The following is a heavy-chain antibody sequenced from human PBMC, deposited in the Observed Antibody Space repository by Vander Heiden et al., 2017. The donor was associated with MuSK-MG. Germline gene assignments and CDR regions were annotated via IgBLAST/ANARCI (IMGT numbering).Heavy chain of an antibody. CDR1: GGSISSSTYY. V-gene: IGHV4-39*01. D-gene: IGHD1-26*01. J-gene: IGHJ4*02. Sequence: QLQLQESGPGLVKPSETLSLACSVSGGSISSSTYYWDWIRQPPGKGLEWIGTIYYTGSTSYCPSLKSRVTISVDTSKNQFSLKLSSVTAADTAGYYCAGRVVGAIDYWGQGTLVTVSS. CDR3: AGRVVGAIDY. CDR2: IYYTGST.